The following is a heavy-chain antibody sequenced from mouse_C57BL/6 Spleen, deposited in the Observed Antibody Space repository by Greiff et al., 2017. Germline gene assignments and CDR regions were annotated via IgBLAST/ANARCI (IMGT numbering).Heavy chain of an antibody. CDR1: GYTFTSYW. J-gene: IGHJ2*01. Sequence: QVQLQQPGAELVKPGASVKLSCKASGYTFTSYWMHWVKQRPGQGLEWIGMIHPNSGSTNYNEKFKGKATLTVDKSSSTAYMQLSSLTSEDSAVYYGARFGTTEVAPLDYWGQGTTLTVSS. CDR3: ARFGTTEVAPLDY. CDR2: IHPNSGST. V-gene: IGHV1-64*01. D-gene: IGHD1-1*01.